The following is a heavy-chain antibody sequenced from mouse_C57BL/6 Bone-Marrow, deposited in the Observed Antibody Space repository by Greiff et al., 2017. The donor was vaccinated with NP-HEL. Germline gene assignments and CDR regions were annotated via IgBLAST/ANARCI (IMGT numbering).Heavy chain of an antibody. CDR2: IYPGGGYT. Sequence: VQLQQSGAELVRPGTSVKMSCKASGYTFTNYWIGWAKPRPGHGLEWIGDIYPGGGYTNYNEKFKGKATLTADKSYSTAYMQFSSLTSEDSAIYYCARGPHYDLYFDYWGQGTTLTVSS. D-gene: IGHD2-4*01. J-gene: IGHJ2*01. V-gene: IGHV1-63*01. CDR1: GYTFTNYW. CDR3: ARGPHYDLYFDY.